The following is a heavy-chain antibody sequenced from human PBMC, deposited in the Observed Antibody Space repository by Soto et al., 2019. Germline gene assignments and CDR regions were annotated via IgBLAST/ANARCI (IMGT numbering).Heavy chain of an antibody. D-gene: IGHD6-13*01. CDR2: IYYSGST. CDR1: GGSISSFY. Sequence: QVQLQESGPGLVKPSETLSLTCIVSGGSISSFYWSWIRQSPGKGLEWIGYIYYSGSTNYDPSLKSRVTSSVDTSKNQFSLQLSSVTAADTAVYYCARKAATTTWFPFDIWGQGTLVTVSS. J-gene: IGHJ5*02. CDR3: ARKAATTTWFPFDI. V-gene: IGHV4-59*08.